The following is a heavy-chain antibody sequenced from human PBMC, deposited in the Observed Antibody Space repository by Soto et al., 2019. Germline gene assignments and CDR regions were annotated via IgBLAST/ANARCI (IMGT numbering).Heavy chain of an antibody. D-gene: IGHD1-26*01. V-gene: IGHV3-49*03. Sequence: GGSLRLSCTASGFTFGDYAMSWFRQAPGKWLEWVGFIRSKAYGGTTGYAASVKGRFTISRDDSKSIAYLQMNSLKTEDTAVYYCTSEEPQHNWFDPWSXGTLVNVSS. CDR3: TSEEPQHNWFDP. CDR1: GFTFGDYA. CDR2: IRSKAYGGTT. J-gene: IGHJ5*02.